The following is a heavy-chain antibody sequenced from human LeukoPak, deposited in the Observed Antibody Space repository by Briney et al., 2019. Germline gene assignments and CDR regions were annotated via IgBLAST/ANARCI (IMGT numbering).Heavy chain of an antibody. CDR1: GFTFSSYG. J-gene: IGHJ6*02. Sequence: GRSLRLSCAASGFTFSSYGMHWVRQAPGKGLEWVAVISYDGSNKYYADSVKGRFSISRDNSKNTLYLQMNSLRAEDTAVYYCAKDYYDILTGYSSYYYGMDVWGQGTTVTVSS. CDR3: AKDYYDILTGYSSYYYGMDV. CDR2: ISYDGSNK. D-gene: IGHD3-9*01. V-gene: IGHV3-30*18.